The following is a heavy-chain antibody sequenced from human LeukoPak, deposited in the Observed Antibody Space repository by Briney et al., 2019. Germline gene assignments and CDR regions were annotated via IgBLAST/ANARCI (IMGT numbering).Heavy chain of an antibody. CDR2: ISSSSSYI. J-gene: IGHJ6*03. CDR1: GFTFSSYS. D-gene: IGHD4-17*01. Sequence: PGGSLRLSCAAPGFTFSSYSMNWVRQAPGKGLEWVSSISSSSSYIYYADSVKGRFTISRDNAKNSLYLQMNSLRAEDTAVYYCARGGAYGDYYYMDVWGKGTTVTVSS. V-gene: IGHV3-21*01. CDR3: ARGGAYGDYYYMDV.